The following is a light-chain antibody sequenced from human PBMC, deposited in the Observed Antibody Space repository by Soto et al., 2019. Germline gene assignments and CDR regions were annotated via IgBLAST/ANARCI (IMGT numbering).Light chain of an antibody. CDR3: QQYGSSPLS. CDR1: QSVSSSY. V-gene: IGKV3-20*01. J-gene: IGKJ4*01. Sequence: EIVLTQSPGTLSLSPGERATLSCRASQSVSSSYLAWYQQKPGQAPGLHIYGASSRATGIPDRFSGSGSGTDFTLTISRLEPEDFAVYYCQQYGSSPLSFGGGTKVEIK. CDR2: GAS.